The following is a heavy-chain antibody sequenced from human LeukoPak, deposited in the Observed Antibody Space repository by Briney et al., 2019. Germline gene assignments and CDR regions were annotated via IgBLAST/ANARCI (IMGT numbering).Heavy chain of an antibody. V-gene: IGHV1-2*02. CDR1: GYTFTSYD. CDR3: ARDRGPYYGSGSYYKITD. J-gene: IGHJ4*02. D-gene: IGHD3-10*01. Sequence: ASVKVSCKASGYTFTSYDINWVRQATGQGLEWMGWINPNSGGTNYAQKFQGRVTMTRDTSISTAYMELSRLRSDDTAVYYCARDRGPYYGSGSYYKITDWGQGTLVTVSS. CDR2: INPNSGGT.